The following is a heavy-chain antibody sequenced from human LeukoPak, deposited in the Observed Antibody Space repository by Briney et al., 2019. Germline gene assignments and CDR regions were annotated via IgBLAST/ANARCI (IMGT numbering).Heavy chain of an antibody. CDR1: GFTFSSYA. Sequence: PGGSLRLSCAASGFTFSSYAMSWVRQAPGKGLEWVSAISGSGGRTYYADSVKGRFTISRDNSKNTLYLQMNSLRAEDTAVYYCAKLESATVTTPDFDYWGQGTLVTVSS. CDR3: AKLESATVTTPDFDY. J-gene: IGHJ4*02. V-gene: IGHV3-23*01. CDR2: ISGSGGRT. D-gene: IGHD4-17*01.